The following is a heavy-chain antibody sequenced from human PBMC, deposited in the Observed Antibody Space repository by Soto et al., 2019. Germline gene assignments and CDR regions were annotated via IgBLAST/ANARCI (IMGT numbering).Heavy chain of an antibody. D-gene: IGHD2-15*01. CDR1: GYTFSTYA. CDR3: ARDEIVVVAAASRYYYYYYMDV. CDR2: INGGNGHT. J-gene: IGHJ6*03. V-gene: IGHV1-3*01. Sequence: QVQLVQSGAEVKKPGASVKVSCKASGYTFSTYAMHWVRQAPGQSLEWMGWINGGNGHTKYSQNFQGRLTITRDTSASTAYRELSSLRSEDTAVYYCARDEIVVVAAASRYYYYYYMDVWGKGTTVTVSS.